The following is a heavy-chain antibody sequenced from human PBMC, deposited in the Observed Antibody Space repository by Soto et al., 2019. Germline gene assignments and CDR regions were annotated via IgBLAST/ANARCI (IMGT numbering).Heavy chain of an antibody. D-gene: IGHD6-13*01. CDR2: INPNSGGT. V-gene: IGHV1-2*04. CDR3: ARDEIAAAGNGPGDY. CDR1: GYTFTGYY. Sequence: GASVKVSCKASGYTFTGYYMHWVRQAPGQGLEWMGWINPNSGGTNYAQKFQGWVTMTRDTSISTAYVELSRLRSDDTAVYYCARDEIAAAGNGPGDYWGQGTLVTVSS. J-gene: IGHJ4*02.